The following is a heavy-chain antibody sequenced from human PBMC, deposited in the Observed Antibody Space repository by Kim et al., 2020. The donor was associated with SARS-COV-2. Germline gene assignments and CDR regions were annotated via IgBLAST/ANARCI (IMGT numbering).Heavy chain of an antibody. CDR2: ISGGGGDT. CDR3: AKGDCSSRNCYTTDH. V-gene: IGHV3-23*01. D-gene: IGHD2-2*01. CDR1: GFTFSSFA. J-gene: IGHJ4*02. Sequence: GGSLRLSCAASGFTFSSFAMSWVRQAPGKGPEWVSTISGGGGDTNYGDSVKGRFTISRDNSKNTLYVQMNSLRAEDTAVYYCAKGDCSSRNCYTTDHWGRGTLVTVSS.